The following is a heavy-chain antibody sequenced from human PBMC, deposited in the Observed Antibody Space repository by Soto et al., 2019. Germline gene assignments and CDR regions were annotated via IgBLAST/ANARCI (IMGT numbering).Heavy chain of an antibody. Sequence: QVQLVQSGGEVKEPGASVKVSCKASGYTFTSSGISWVRQAPGQGLEWMGWISTYNGNTNYAQKLKGRVTMTTGTSTSTAYMELRSLRSDDTAVYYCARKYSGSSWFDPWGHGTLVTVSS. D-gene: IGHD6-6*01. V-gene: IGHV1-18*01. CDR2: ISTYNGNT. J-gene: IGHJ5*02. CDR1: GYTFTSSG. CDR3: ARKYSGSSWFDP.